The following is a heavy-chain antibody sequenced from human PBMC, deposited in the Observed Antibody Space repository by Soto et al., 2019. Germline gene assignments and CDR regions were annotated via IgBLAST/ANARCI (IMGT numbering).Heavy chain of an antibody. CDR1: GFTFSSYA. CDR2: ISGSGGST. CDR3: AKASVYYYGMDV. J-gene: IGHJ6*02. Sequence: GGSLRLSCAAPGFTFSSYAMSWVRQAPGKGLEWVSAISGSGGSTYYADSVKGRFTISRDNSKNTLYLQMNSLRAEDTAVYYCAKASVYYYGMDVWGQGTTVTVSS. V-gene: IGHV3-23*01.